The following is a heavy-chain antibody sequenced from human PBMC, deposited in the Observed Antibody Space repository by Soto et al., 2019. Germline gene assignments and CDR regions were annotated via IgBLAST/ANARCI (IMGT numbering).Heavy chain of an antibody. J-gene: IGHJ6*03. V-gene: IGHV3-11*01. Sequence: GGSLRLSCAASGFTFSDYYMSWIRQAPGKGLEWVSYISSSGSTRYYADSVKGRFTISRDNAKNSLYLQMNSLRAEETAVYYCASRLHLGELSYYMDVWGKGTTVTVSS. CDR2: ISSSGSTR. CDR3: ASRLHLGELSYYMDV. CDR1: GFTFSDYY. D-gene: IGHD3-16*02.